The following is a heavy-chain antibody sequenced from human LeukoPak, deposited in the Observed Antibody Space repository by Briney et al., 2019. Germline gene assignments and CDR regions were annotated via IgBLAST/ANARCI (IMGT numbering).Heavy chain of an antibody. Sequence: PGGSLRLSCAASGFTFSSYSMNWVRQAPGKGLEWLSYISSSSSAIYYADSVKGRFTISRDNAKNSLYLQMNSLRAEDTAVYYCAREDYYDTEGFDPWGQGTLVTVSS. D-gene: IGHD3-22*01. CDR1: GFTFSSYS. CDR2: ISSSSSAI. J-gene: IGHJ5*02. V-gene: IGHV3-48*04. CDR3: AREDYYDTEGFDP.